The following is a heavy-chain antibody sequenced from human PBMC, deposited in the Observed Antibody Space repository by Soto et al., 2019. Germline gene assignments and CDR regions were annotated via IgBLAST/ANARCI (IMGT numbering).Heavy chain of an antibody. V-gene: IGHV1-2*04. CDR1: GYIFSAYY. J-gene: IGHJ3*02. Sequence: QVQLAQSGAEVKKPGASVKVSCKASGYIFSAYYLYWVRQAPGRGLEWVGWINPDSGGTNYAQKFLGWVTMTRDTSFRTAYMELNSLRSDDTAVYYCARGETGVDDALDIWGQGTMVTVSS. CDR3: ARGETGVDDALDI. D-gene: IGHD7-27*01. CDR2: INPDSGGT.